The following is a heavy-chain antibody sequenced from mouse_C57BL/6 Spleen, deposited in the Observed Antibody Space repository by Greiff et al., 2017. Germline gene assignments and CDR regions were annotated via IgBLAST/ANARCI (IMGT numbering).Heavy chain of an antibody. J-gene: IGHJ2*01. CDR2: ISSGSSTI. CDR1: GFTFSDYG. D-gene: IGHD1-1*01. CDR3: ARRYYYGSSYYYFDY. V-gene: IGHV5-17*01. Sequence: EVKLVESGGGLVKPGGSLKLSCAASGFTFSDYGMHWVRQAPEKGLEWVAYISSGSSTIYYADTVKGRFTISRDNAKNTLFLQMTSLRSEDTAMYYCARRYYYGSSYYYFDYWGQGTTLTVSS.